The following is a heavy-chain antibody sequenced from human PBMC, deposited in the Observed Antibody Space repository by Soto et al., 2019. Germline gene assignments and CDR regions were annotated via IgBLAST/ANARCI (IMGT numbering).Heavy chain of an antibody. V-gene: IGHV3-30*18. CDR2: ISYDGSNK. D-gene: IGHD6-19*01. CDR1: GFTFSSYG. Sequence: QVQLVESGGGVVQPGRSLRLSCAASGFTFSSYGMHWVRQAPGKGLEWVAVISYDGSNKYYADSVKGRFTISRDNSKNTLYLQMNSLRAEDTAVYYCAKDRFRIAVAAPFDYLGQGTLVTVSS. J-gene: IGHJ4*02. CDR3: AKDRFRIAVAAPFDY.